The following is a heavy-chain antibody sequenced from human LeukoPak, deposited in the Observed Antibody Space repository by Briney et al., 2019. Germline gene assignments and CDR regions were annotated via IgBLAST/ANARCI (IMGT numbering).Heavy chain of an antibody. CDR1: GGTFTSYY. CDR3: ARELNVLLWFGEGGAFDI. CDR2: INPSGGST. V-gene: IGHV1-46*01. J-gene: IGHJ3*02. D-gene: IGHD3-10*01. Sequence: ASVKVSCKASGGTFTSYYMHWVRQAPGQGLEWMGIINPSGGSTSYAQKFQGRVTMTRDTSTSTVYMELSSLRSEDTAVYYCARELNVLLWFGEGGAFDIWGQGTMVTVSS.